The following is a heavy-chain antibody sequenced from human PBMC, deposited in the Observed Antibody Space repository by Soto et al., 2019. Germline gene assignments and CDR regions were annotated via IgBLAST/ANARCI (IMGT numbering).Heavy chain of an antibody. D-gene: IGHD4-17*01. Sequence: GGSLRLSCAASGFTFSSYGMHWVRQAPGKGLEWVAFTSYDDRNKYYADSVKGRFTISRDNSENTLFLQMNSLRTDDTAVYYCANGRHSTVTTKPEFDYWGQGTLVTVSS. J-gene: IGHJ4*02. V-gene: IGHV3-30*18. CDR2: TSYDDRNK. CDR3: ANGRHSTVTTKPEFDY. CDR1: GFTFSSYG.